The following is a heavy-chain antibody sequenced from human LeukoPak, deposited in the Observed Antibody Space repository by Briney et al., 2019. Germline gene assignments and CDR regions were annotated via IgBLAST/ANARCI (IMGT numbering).Heavy chain of an antibody. V-gene: IGHV3-48*01. D-gene: IGHD6-13*01. CDR3: AREVRGSFGNDY. Sequence: GGSLRLSCAASGFTCNSYSMNWVRQAPGIGLEWVSYISSSSSTIYYADSVKGRFTISRDNAKNSLYLQMNSLRAEDTAVYYCAREVRGSFGNDYWGQGTLVTVSS. CDR1: GFTCNSYS. J-gene: IGHJ4*02. CDR2: ISSSSSTI.